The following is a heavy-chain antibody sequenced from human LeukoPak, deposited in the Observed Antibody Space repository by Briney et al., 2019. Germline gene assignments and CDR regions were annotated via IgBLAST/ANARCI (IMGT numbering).Heavy chain of an antibody. Sequence: SETLSLTCTVSGGSISSSSYYWGWIRQPPGKGLEWIGSIYYTGSTNYNPSLKSRVTMFEDKSKNQFSLRLYSVTVADTAVYYCARHFAYSSSSYFDYWAREVWSPSP. CDR1: GGSISSSSYY. CDR3: ARHFAYSSSSYFDY. D-gene: IGHD6-6*01. CDR2: IYYTGST. V-gene: IGHV4-39*01. J-gene: IGHJ4*02.